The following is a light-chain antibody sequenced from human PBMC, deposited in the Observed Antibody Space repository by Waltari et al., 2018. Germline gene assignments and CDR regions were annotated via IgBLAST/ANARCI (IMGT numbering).Light chain of an antibody. CDR1: QSVSNK. J-gene: IGKJ2*01. Sequence: EIVMTLSPATLSLSPGEGATLSCRASQSVSNKLAWYHQKPCQAPRLLSSGASTRATGSPARFSGSGSGTEFTLTISSLQSEDFAIYVCQQYDDWPYTFGQGTKLDI. V-gene: IGKV3D-15*01. CDR2: GAS. CDR3: QQYDDWPYT.